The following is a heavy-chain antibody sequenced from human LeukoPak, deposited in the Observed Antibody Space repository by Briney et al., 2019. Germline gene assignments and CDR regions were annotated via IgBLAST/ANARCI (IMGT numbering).Heavy chain of an antibody. J-gene: IGHJ4*02. CDR3: ARANYYGSGSADY. V-gene: IGHV1-2*02. D-gene: IGHD3-10*01. Sequence: GASVKVSCKASGYTFTGYYMHWVRQAPGQGLEWMGWINPNSGGTNYAQKFRGRVTMTRDTSISTAYMELSRLRSDDTAVYYCARANYYGSGSADYWGQGTLVTVSS. CDR1: GYTFTGYY. CDR2: INPNSGGT.